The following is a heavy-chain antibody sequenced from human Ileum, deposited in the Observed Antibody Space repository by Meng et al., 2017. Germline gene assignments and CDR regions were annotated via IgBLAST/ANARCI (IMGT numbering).Heavy chain of an antibody. CDR3: AHRRGMSTTGGLFDP. CDR2: IYWSDEK. V-gene: IGHV2-5*01. Sequence: QITLEESGPTLVKPTQTLTLTCTFSGFSLSTSGVGVGWIRQPPGKALEWLAVIYWSDEKRYSPTLKSRLTITKDTSKNQVVLTVTNMDTVDTATYYCAHRRGMSTTGGLFDPWGQGTLVTVSS. D-gene: IGHD1-1*01. J-gene: IGHJ5*02. CDR1: GFSLSTSGVG.